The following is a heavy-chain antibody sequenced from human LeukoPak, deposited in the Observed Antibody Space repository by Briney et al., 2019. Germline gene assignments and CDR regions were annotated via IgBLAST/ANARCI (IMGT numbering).Heavy chain of an antibody. CDR2: ISGSGNAI. CDR1: GFSFSSYS. V-gene: IGHV3-48*01. CDR3: ARDYLYAFDY. D-gene: IGHD2-2*01. J-gene: IGHJ4*02. Sequence: GGSLRLSCAASGFSFSSYSMDWVRQAPGKGLEWVSYISGSGNAIHYTDSVKGRFTISRDNAKNALYLQMNSLRAEDTAVYFCARDYLYAFDYWGQGTLVTVSS.